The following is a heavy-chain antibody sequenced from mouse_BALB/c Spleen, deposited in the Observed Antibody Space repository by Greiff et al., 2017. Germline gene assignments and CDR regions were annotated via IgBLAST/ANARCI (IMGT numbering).Heavy chain of an antibody. CDR3: ARRTGRGRPCYFDY. CDR1: GYTFSSYW. D-gene: IGHD4-1*01. V-gene: IGHV1-9*01. CDR2: ILPGSGST. J-gene: IGHJ2*01. Sequence: VQLQQSGAELMKPGASVKISCKATGYTFSSYWIEWVKQRPGHGLEWIGEILPGSGSTNYNEKFKGKATFTADTSSNTAYMQLSSLTSEDSAVYYCARRTGRGRPCYFDYWGQGTTLTVSS.